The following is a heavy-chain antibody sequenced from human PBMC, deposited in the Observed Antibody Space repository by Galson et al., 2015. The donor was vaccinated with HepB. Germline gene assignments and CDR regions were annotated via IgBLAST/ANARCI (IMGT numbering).Heavy chain of an antibody. Sequence: SVKVSCKASGYTFTTYGFSWVRRAPGQGPEWMGWISGYNDNTYSAEKFQSRVTLTADTSTSTAYMELRSLRSDDTASYYCARGRERGGTMADAVDVWGQGTIITVSS. CDR1: GYTFTTYG. V-gene: IGHV1-18*04. J-gene: IGHJ3*01. CDR2: ISGYNDNT. D-gene: IGHD3-10*01. CDR3: ARGRERGGTMADAVDV.